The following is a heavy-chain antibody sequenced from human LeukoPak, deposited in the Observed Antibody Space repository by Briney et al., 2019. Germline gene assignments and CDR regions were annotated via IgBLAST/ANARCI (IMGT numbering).Heavy chain of an antibody. D-gene: IGHD1-26*01. J-gene: IGHJ3*02. CDR3: VRDSELSDAFDI. CDR2: ISYDGSNK. CDR1: GFTFSSYA. V-gene: IGHV3-30-3*01. Sequence: GRSLRLSCAASGFTFSSYAMHWVRQAPGKGLEWVAVISYDGSNKYYADSVKGRFTISRDNSKNTLYLQMNSLRAEDTAVYYCVRDSELSDAFDIWGQGTMVTVSS.